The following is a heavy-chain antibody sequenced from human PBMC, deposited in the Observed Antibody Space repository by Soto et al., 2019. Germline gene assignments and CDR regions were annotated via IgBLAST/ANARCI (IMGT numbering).Heavy chain of an antibody. V-gene: IGHV1-3*01. CDR2: INPGNGNT. Sequence: GASVKVSCKASGYTFISFAMHWVRQAPGQGLEWMGWINPGNGNTKYSQKFQGRVTLTRDTSASTAYMELSSLRSEDTAIYYCARDQVWHGYYAEYPLSVWG. J-gene: IGHJ6*02. CDR1: GYTFISFA. D-gene: IGHD3-3*01. CDR3: ARDQVWHGYYAEYPLSV.